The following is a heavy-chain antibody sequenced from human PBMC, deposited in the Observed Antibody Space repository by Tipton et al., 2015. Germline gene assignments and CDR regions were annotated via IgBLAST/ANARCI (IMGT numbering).Heavy chain of an antibody. CDR2: IYYIGST. J-gene: IGHJ3*02. D-gene: IGHD2-15*01. Sequence: TLFLTCAVSGGSVSSPSYYWSWIRQPPGKGLEWIGYIYYIGSTNYNPSLKGRLTMSIDTSKNQFSLNLSSVTAAATAGYYCARTGYCSGSSCYFDAVDIWGRGTMVAVSS. V-gene: IGHV4-61*01. CDR3: ARTGYCSGSSCYFDAVDI. CDR1: GGSVSSPSYY.